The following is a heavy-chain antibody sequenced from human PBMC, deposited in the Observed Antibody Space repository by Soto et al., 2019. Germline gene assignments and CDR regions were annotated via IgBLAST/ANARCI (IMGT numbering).Heavy chain of an antibody. J-gene: IGHJ6*02. Sequence: QVQLVESGGGVVQPGRSLRLSCAASGFTFSSYAMHGVRQAPGKGLEWVAVISYDGSNKYYADSGKGRFTVSRDNSKNTLYLQMNSLRVEDTAVYYCARDFIYYDSSGYYYYYGMDVWGQGTTVTVSS. V-gene: IGHV3-30-3*01. D-gene: IGHD3-22*01. CDR2: ISYDGSNK. CDR3: ARDFIYYDSSGYYYYYGMDV. CDR1: GFTFSSYA.